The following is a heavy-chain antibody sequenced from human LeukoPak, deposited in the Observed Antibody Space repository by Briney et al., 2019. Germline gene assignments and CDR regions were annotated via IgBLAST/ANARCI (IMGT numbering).Heavy chain of an antibody. J-gene: IGHJ4*02. D-gene: IGHD5-24*01. CDR3: AAGWLQLPHYFDY. Sequence: SETLSLTCTVSGGSISSGSYYWSWIRQPVGKGLEWIGRIYTSGSTYYNPSLKSRITISVDTSKNQFSLKLSSVTAADTAVYYCAAGWLQLPHYFDYWGQGSLVTVSS. CDR2: IYTSGST. V-gene: IGHV4-61*02. CDR1: GGSISSGSYY.